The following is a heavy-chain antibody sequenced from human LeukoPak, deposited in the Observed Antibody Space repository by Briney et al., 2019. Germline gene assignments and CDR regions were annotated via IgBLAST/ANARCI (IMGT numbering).Heavy chain of an antibody. CDR1: GFTFSNYG. CDR3: AKDWVPAANPNYYYYGMDV. J-gene: IGHJ6*02. V-gene: IGHV3-30*18. CDR2: TSYDGSNK. D-gene: IGHD2-2*01. Sequence: GGSLRLSCAASGFTFSNYGMHWVRQAPGKGLEWVAVTSYDGSNKYYADSVKGRFTISRDNSKNTLYLQMNSLRAEDTAVYYCAKDWVPAANPNYYYYGMDVWGQGTTVTVSS.